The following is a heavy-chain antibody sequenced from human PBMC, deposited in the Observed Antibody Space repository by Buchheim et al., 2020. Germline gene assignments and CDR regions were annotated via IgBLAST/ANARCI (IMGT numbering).Heavy chain of an antibody. CDR2: ISTTGGST. V-gene: IGHV3-48*02. J-gene: IGHJ4*02. CDR3: AREADYDILTGFYNYFDC. CDR1: GFTFGHYS. D-gene: IGHD3-9*01. Sequence: EVQLVESGGGLVQPGGSLRLSCAASGFTFGHYSMNWVRQAPGKGLEWISYISTTGGSTYYADSVKGRFTISRDSAKKSLDLQMDSLTDKDTGIDYCAREADYDILTGFYNYFDCWGQGTL.